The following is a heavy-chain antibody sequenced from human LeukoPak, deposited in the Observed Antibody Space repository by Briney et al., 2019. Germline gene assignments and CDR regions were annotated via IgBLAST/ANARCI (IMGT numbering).Heavy chain of an antibody. V-gene: IGHV3-74*01. D-gene: IGHD2-15*01. CDR3: AVLVHYYYYGMDV. CDR2: INSDGSST. Sequence: GRSLRLSCAASGFTFSSYWMHWVRQAPGKGLVWVSRINSDGSSTSYADSVKGRFTISRDNAKNTLYLQMNSLRAEDTAVYYCAVLVHYYYYGMDVWGQGTTVTVSS. J-gene: IGHJ6*02. CDR1: GFTFSSYW.